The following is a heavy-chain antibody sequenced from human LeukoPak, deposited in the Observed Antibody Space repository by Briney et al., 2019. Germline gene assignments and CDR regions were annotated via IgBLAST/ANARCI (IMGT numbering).Heavy chain of an antibody. CDR2: INHSGST. CDR3: ARGDYGDPTDYYYYYMDV. J-gene: IGHJ6*03. D-gene: IGHD4-17*01. Sequence: SETLSLTCAVYGGSFSGYYWSWIRQPPGKGLEWIGEINHSGSTNYNPSLKSRVTISVDTSKNQFSLKLSSVTAADTAVYYCARGDYGDPTDYYYYYMDVWGKGTTVTISS. CDR1: GGSFSGYY. V-gene: IGHV4-34*01.